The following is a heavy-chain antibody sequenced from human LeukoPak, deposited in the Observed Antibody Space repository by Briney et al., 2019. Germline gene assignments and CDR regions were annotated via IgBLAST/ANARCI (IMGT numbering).Heavy chain of an antibody. J-gene: IGHJ4*02. CDR2: ISSSGSTI. Sequence: GGSLRLSCAASGFTFSSYGMHWVRQAPGKGLEWVSYISSSGSTIYYADSVKGRFTISRDNAKNSLYLQMNSLRAEDTAVYYCARELGYSSGWYEVGVFKYWGQGTLVTVSS. V-gene: IGHV3-48*04. CDR1: GFTFSSYG. D-gene: IGHD6-19*01. CDR3: ARELGYSSGWYEVGVFKY.